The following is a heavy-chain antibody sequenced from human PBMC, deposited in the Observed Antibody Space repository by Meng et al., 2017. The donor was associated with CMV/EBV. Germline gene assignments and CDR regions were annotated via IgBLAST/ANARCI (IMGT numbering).Heavy chain of an antibody. D-gene: IGHD3-10*01. CDR3: AKDHPYYYGSGSYSGGYYFDY. CDR2: ISGSGGST. Sequence: ESLKISCAASGFTFSSYAMSWVRQAPGKGLEWVSAISGSGGSTYYADSVKGRFTISRDNSKNTLYLQMNSLRAEDTAVYYCAKDHPYYYGSGSYSGGYYFDYWGQGTLVTVSS. V-gene: IGHV3-23*01. J-gene: IGHJ4*02. CDR1: GFTFSSYA.